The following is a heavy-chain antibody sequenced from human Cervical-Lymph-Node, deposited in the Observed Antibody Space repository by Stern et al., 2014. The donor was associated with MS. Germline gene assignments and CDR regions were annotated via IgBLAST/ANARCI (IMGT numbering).Heavy chain of an antibody. Sequence: VQLVQSGAEVKKPGASVRVSCKASGYIFTSCDINWVRQASGQGLEWMGWLNPESGDAGYARRFQGRVTMTRSTSISTAYLDLSGLGPEDTAVYFCARINYDRLTRDYYGMDVWGQGTTVIVSS. D-gene: IGHD3-3*01. J-gene: IGHJ6*02. CDR1: GYIFTSCD. V-gene: IGHV1-8*01. CDR2: LNPESGDA. CDR3: ARINYDRLTRDYYGMDV.